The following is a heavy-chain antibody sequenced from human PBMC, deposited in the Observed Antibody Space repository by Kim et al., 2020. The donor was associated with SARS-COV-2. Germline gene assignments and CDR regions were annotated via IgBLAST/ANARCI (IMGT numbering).Heavy chain of an antibody. CDR3: GSLDQLRAVTAGFDI. V-gene: IGHV4-34*01. Sequence: SETLSLTCAVYGGSFSDYYWSWIRQPPGKGLEWIGEINHSGSTKYNPSLKSRVTISVETSKIQFSLRLTSVTAADTAVYYCGSLDQLRAVTAGFDIWG. J-gene: IGHJ3*02. D-gene: IGHD2-2*01. CDR2: INHSGST. CDR1: GGSFSDYY.